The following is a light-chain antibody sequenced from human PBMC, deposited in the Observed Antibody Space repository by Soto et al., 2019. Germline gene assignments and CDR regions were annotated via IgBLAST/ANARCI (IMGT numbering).Light chain of an antibody. CDR2: DVT. J-gene: IGLJ1*01. CDR1: SSDIGGYNS. V-gene: IGLV2-8*01. Sequence: QSALTQSPSASGSPGQSVTISCTGTSSDIGGYNSVSWYQQHPGKAPKVMIYDVTKRPSGVPDRFSGSKSGNTASLTVSALQAEDEADYSCSSYTDRKNLVFGTGTKVTVL. CDR3: SSYTDRKNLV.